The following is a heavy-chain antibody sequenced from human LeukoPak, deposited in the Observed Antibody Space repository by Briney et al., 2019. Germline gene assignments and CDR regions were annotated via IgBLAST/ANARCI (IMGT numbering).Heavy chain of an antibody. CDR1: GYSFSTYW. CDR2: IYPGDSDT. D-gene: IGHD3-22*01. J-gene: IGHJ4*02. Sequence: GESLKISCKGSGYSFSTYWIGWVRQMPGKGLGWMGIIYPGDSDTRYSPSFQGQVTISADKSISAAYLQWSSLKASDTAMYYCARLNGYDSSGYYYVADYWGQGTLVTVSS. CDR3: ARLNGYDSSGYYYVADY. V-gene: IGHV5-51*01.